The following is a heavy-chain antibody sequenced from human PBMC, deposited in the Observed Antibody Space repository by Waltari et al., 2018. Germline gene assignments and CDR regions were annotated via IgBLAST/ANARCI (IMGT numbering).Heavy chain of an antibody. CDR1: GFTFSNYE. D-gene: IGHD4-17*01. Sequence: EVQLVESGGALVHPGGSLRLSCAASGFTFSNYEMNWVRQAPGKGLEWVSYISSRSDIKYGADSMKGRFTISRDNANNSLYLQMNSLRVEDTAVYYCAREVQDTPTTGDSFDVWGQGTLVTVSS. CDR2: ISSRSDIK. CDR3: AREVQDTPTTGDSFDV. J-gene: IGHJ3*01. V-gene: IGHV3-48*03.